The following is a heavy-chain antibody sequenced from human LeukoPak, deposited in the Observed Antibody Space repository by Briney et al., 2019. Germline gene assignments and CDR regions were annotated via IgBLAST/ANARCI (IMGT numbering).Heavy chain of an antibody. V-gene: IGHV1-2*02. D-gene: IGHD3-16*02. Sequence: GASVKVSCKASGYTFTGYYMHWARQAPGQGLEWMGWINPNSGGTNYAQKFQGRVTMTRDTSISTAYMELSRLRSDDTAVYYCARCHDHRRDMITFGGVIAMTPYWGQGTLVTVS. CDR1: GYTFTGYY. CDR2: INPNSGGT. J-gene: IGHJ4*02. CDR3: ARCHDHRRDMITFGGVIAMTPY.